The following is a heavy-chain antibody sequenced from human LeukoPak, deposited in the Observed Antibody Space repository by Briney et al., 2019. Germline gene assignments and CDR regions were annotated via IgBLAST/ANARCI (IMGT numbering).Heavy chain of an antibody. CDR3: AREIAAAGEFDY. CDR1: GGSISSYC. V-gene: IGHV4-4*07. J-gene: IGHJ4*02. D-gene: IGHD6-13*01. Sequence: SETLSLTCTASGGSISSYCWSWIRQPAGKGLEWIGRIYTSGSTNYNPSLKSRVTMSVDTSKNQFSLKLSSVTAADTAVYYCAREIAAAGEFDYWGQGTLVTVSS. CDR2: IYTSGST.